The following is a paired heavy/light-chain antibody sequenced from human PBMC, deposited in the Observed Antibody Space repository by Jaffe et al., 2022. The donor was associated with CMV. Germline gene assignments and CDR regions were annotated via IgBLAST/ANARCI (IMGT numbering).Light chain of an antibody. V-gene: IGKV3-11*01. Sequence: EIVLTQSPATLSLSPGERATLSCRASESVTTFLAWYQQKPGQAPRLLIYDASKRATGIPARFSGSGSGTDFTLTISSLEPEDFAVYYCQQRSDWPPRPTFGQGTRLESK. CDR3: QQRSDWPPRPT. CDR2: DAS. J-gene: IGKJ2*01. CDR1: ESVTTF.
Heavy chain of an antibody. J-gene: IGHJ4*02. V-gene: IGHV1-2*02. CDR3: VRGPHFSGSGSYQDY. CDR1: GYTFTGYY. D-gene: IGHD3-10*01. CDR2: INPKSGGS. Sequence: QLVQSGAEVKKPGASVRVSCTASGYTFTGYYILWVRQAPGQGLEWMGWINPKSGGSNSLQKFQDRVTMTRDTSINTVYMELKWLGSDDSALYFCVRGPHFSGSGSYQDYWGQGTLVTVSS.